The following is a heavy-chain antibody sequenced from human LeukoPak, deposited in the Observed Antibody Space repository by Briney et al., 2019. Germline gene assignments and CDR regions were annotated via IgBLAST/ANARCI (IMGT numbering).Heavy chain of an antibody. Sequence: PGGSLRLSCAASGFTFSSYAMHWVRQAPGKGLEWGAVISYDGSNKYYADSVKGRFTISRDNSKNTLYLQMNSLRDEDTAVYYCAREGLQQQLGAFDIWGQGTMVTVSS. J-gene: IGHJ3*02. D-gene: IGHD6-13*01. CDR3: AREGLQQQLGAFDI. CDR2: ISYDGSNK. CDR1: GFTFSSYA. V-gene: IGHV3-30*04.